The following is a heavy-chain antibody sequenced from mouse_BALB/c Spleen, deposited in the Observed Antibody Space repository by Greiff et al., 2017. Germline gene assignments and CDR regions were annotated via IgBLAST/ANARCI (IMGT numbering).Heavy chain of an antibody. CDR3: ANRTGYYYAMDY. J-gene: IGHJ4*01. V-gene: IGHV1-7*01. CDR1: GFTFTSYC. Sequence: VQLQQSGAELAKPWASVTMSCKASGFTFTSYCMHWVRQRPGQGLEWIGYINPSTGYTEYNQKFKDKATLTADKSSSAAYMQLSSLTSEDSADYYGANRTGYYYAMDYWGQGTSVTVSS. CDR2: INPSTGYT.